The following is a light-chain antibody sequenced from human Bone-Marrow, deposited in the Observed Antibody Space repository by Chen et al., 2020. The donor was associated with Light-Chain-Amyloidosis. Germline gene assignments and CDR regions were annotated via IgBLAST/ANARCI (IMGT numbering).Light chain of an antibody. CDR3: QQLNSYPWT. CDR1: QGISSY. Sequence: IQLTQSPSSLSASVGDRVTITCRDSQGISSYVAWYQQKPGKAPKVLIYAASTLQSGVPSRFSGSGSGTDFTLTISSLQPEDFATYYCQQLNSYPWTFGQGTKVEIK. V-gene: IGKV1-9*01. CDR2: AAS. J-gene: IGKJ1*01.